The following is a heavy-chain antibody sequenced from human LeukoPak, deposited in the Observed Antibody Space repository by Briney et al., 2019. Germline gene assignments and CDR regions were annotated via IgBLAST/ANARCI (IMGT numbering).Heavy chain of an antibody. CDR3: ARGTSSVFYYYYYVDV. CDR2: INSDGSST. CDR1: GFTFSSYW. Sequence: GESLRLSCAASGFTFSSYWMHWVRQAPGKGLVWVSRINSDGSSTSYADSVKGRFTISRDNAKNTLYLQMNSLRAEDTAVYYCARGTSSVFYYYYYVDVWGKGTTVTVSS. D-gene: IGHD3-22*01. V-gene: IGHV3-74*01. J-gene: IGHJ6*03.